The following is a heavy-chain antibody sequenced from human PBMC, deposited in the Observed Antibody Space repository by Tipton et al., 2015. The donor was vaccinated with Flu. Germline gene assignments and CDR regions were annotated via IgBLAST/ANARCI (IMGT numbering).Heavy chain of an antibody. CDR2: SYSTVRT. J-gene: IGHJ5*02. CDR3: ARDWTIAAAYGWFDP. Sequence: LRLSCTVSGGPISSFYWSWIRQRPGKGLEWIGYSYSTVRTTYNPSLESRVTISVDTSKNQFFLNLRSVTAADTAVYYCARDWTIAAAYGWFDPWGQGTLVTVSS. CDR1: GGPISSFY. D-gene: IGHD3/OR15-3a*01. V-gene: IGHV4-59*01.